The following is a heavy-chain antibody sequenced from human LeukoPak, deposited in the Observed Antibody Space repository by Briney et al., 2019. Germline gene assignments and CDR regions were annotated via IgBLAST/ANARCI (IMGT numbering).Heavy chain of an antibody. D-gene: IGHD2/OR15-2a*01. J-gene: IGHJ4*02. Sequence: GRSLRLSFAASGFPFSSYGMHWVRPAPGKGLEWVAVIWYDGSNKYYADSVKGRFTISRDNSKNTLYLQMNSLRAEDTAVYYCARDSDPLRLSSLQTDYWGQGTLVTVSS. CDR2: IWYDGSNK. CDR1: GFPFSSYG. CDR3: ARDSDPLRLSSLQTDY. V-gene: IGHV3-33*01.